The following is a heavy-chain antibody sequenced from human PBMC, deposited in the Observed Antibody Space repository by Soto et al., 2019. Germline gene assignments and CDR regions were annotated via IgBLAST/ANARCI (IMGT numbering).Heavy chain of an antibody. J-gene: IGHJ3*02. D-gene: IGHD3-16*01. CDR3: ATSLTAFDI. CDR1: GGSNSSRSYY. CDR2: IYYSGST. V-gene: IGHV4-39*01. Sequence: PSETLSLTCTVCGGSNSSRSYYWGWIRQPPGKGLEWIGSIYYSGSTYYNPSLKSRVTISVDTSKNQFSLKLSSVTAADTAVYYCATSLTAFDIGGQGTLVTVSS.